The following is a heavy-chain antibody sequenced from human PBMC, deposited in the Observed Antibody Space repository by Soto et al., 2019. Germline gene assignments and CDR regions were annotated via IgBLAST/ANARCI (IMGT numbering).Heavy chain of an antibody. J-gene: IGHJ4*02. CDR2: VHYRGST. V-gene: IGHV4-31*03. CDR1: GGSISSGGYY. D-gene: IGHD3-22*01. Sequence: QVQLQESGPGLVKPSQTLSLTCTVSGGSISSGGYYWSWIRQHPGKGLEWTGYVHYRGSTYYNPSLKSRDTISVDTSKNQFSLKLSSVTAADTAVYYCARVDIDSSGYRFDYWGQGTLVTVSS. CDR3: ARVDIDSSGYRFDY.